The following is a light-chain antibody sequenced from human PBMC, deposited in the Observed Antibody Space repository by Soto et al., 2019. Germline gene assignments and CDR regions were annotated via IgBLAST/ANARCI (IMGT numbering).Light chain of an antibody. J-gene: IGKJ5*01. V-gene: IGKV3-11*01. CDR2: DAS. CDR1: QRVSSY. Sequence: EIVLTQSPATLSLSPGERATLSCRASQRVSSYLAWYQQRPGQAPRLLIYDASNRATGVPARFSGSGSGTDFTLTISSLEPEDFAVYYCQQRSSWPPTFGQGTRLAIK. CDR3: QQRSSWPPT.